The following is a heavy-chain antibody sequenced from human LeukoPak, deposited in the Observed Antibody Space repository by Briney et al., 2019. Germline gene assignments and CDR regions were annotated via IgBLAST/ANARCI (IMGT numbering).Heavy chain of an antibody. J-gene: IGHJ4*02. CDR1: GGSFSGYY. D-gene: IGHD5-12*01. CDR3: AKRVLRLFDY. Sequence: PSETLSLTCAVYGGSFSGYYWSWIRQPPGKGLEWIGEINHSGSTNYNPSLKSRVTISVDTSKNQLSLKLSSVTAADTAVYYCAKRVLRLFDYWGQGTLVTVSS. V-gene: IGHV4-34*01. CDR2: INHSGST.